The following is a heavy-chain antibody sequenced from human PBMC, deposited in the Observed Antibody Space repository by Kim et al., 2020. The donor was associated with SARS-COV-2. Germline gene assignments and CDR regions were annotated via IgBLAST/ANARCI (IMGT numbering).Heavy chain of an antibody. V-gene: IGHV4-61*08. D-gene: IGHD3-10*01. CDR2: VYYTGST. CDR1: GGSVSSTVYY. J-gene: IGHJ4*02. CDR3: ARRSRSSGAFDY. Sequence: SETLSLTCTVSGGSVSSTVYYWGWIRQPPGKELEWIGYVYYTGSTNYNPSLKSRVTISIDTSKNQFSLNLSSITAADTAVYYCARRSRSSGAFDYWGQGT.